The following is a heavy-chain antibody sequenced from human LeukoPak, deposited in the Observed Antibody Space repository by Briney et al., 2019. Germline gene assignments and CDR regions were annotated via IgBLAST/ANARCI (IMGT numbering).Heavy chain of an antibody. CDR2: ISSSGSTI. CDR3: ARQRGDILTGYYMPRGFDY. D-gene: IGHD3-9*01. CDR1: GFTFTSYW. Sequence: GGSLRLSCAASGFTFTSYWMTWVRQAPGKGLEWVSYISSSGSTIYYADSVKGRFTISRDNAKNSLYLQMNSLRAEDTAVYYCARQRGDILTGYYMPRGFDYWGQGTLVTVSS. V-gene: IGHV3-48*03. J-gene: IGHJ4*02.